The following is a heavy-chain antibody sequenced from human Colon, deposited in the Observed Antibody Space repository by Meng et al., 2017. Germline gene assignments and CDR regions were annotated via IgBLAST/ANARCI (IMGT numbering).Heavy chain of an antibody. CDR3: ARGRYSGYLP. Sequence: QEQLQGSGPGLLRPSETLSLTCTVSGGSVSSDIYYWSWIRQPPGKGLEWIGYIYYSGNTNYNPSLKSRVTISVDTSKNQFSLKLSSVTAADTAVYYCARGRYSGYLPWGQGTLVTVS. CDR1: GGSVSSDIYY. D-gene: IGHD5-12*01. J-gene: IGHJ5*02. V-gene: IGHV4-61*01. CDR2: IYYSGNT.